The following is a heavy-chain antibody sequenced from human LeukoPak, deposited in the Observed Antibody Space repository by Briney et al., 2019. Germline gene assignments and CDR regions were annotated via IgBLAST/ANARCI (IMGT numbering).Heavy chain of an antibody. J-gene: IGHJ4*02. D-gene: IGHD6-19*01. V-gene: IGHV3-30-3*01. CDR3: ARARLVAGTEFDY. Sequence: GGSLRLSCAASGFTFSSYAMHWVRQAPGKGLEWVAVISYDGCNKYYADSVKGRFTISRDNSKNTLYLQMNSLRAEDTAVYYCARARLVAGTEFDYWGQGTLVTVSS. CDR2: ISYDGCNK. CDR1: GFTFSSYA.